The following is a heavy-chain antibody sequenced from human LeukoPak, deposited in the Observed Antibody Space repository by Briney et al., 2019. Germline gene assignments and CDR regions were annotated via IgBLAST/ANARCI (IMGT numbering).Heavy chain of an antibody. D-gene: IGHD4-11*01. V-gene: IGHV3-11*04. Sequence: GGSLKLSCVASGFAFSRYAMSWIRQAPGKGLEWVSYISSSGSTIYYADSVKGRFTISRDNAKNSLYLQMNRLRADEDTAVYYCARDNSNLDYWGQGTLVTVSS. J-gene: IGHJ4*02. CDR2: ISSSGSTI. CDR1: GFAFSRYA. CDR3: ARDNSNLDY.